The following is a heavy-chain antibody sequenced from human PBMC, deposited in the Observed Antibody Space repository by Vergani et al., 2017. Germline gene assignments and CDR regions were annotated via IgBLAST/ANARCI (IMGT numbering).Heavy chain of an antibody. D-gene: IGHD2-15*01. J-gene: IGHJ4*02. V-gene: IGHV5-51*01. CDR2: IHPADYDT. CDR3: ARLYGRGSGGRKDFDY. CDR1: GYSFTNYW. Sequence: EVQLVQSGAEVKKPGESLKISCQISGYSFTNYWIGWVRQMPGKGLEWMGIIHPADYDTRYSPSFQGQITIAVDKSISTAYLQRSSLRASDGAMYDCARLYGRGSGGRKDFDYWGQGTLVTVSS.